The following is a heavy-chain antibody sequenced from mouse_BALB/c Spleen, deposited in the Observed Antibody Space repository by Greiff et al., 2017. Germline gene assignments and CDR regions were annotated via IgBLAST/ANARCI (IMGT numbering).Heavy chain of an antibody. Sequence: EVQLQQSGPELVKPGASVKISCKASGYSFTGYYMHWVKQSHVKSLEWIGRINPYNGATSYNQNFKDKASLTVDKSSSTAYMELHSLTSEDSAVYYCARGGLRWYFDYWGQGTTLTVSS. CDR3: ARGGLRWYFDY. CDR2: INPYNGAT. J-gene: IGHJ2*01. V-gene: IGHV1-26*01. CDR1: GYSFTGYY. D-gene: IGHD1-1*01.